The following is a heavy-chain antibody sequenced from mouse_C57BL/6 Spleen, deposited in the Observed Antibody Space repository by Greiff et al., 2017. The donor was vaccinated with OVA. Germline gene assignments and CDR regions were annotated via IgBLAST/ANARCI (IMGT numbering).Heavy chain of an antibody. V-gene: IGHV1-50*01. Sequence: QVQLKQPGAELVKPGASVKLSCKASGYTFTSYWMQWVKQRPGQGLEWIGEIDPSDSYTNYNQKFKGKATLTVDTSSSTAYMQLSSLTSEDSAVYYCARWRTAQAYAMDYWGQGTSVTVSS. CDR3: ARWRTAQAYAMDY. D-gene: IGHD3-2*02. J-gene: IGHJ4*01. CDR1: GYTFTSYW. CDR2: IDPSDSYT.